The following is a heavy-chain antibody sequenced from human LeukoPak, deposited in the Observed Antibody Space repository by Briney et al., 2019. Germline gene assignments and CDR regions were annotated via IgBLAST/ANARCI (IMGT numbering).Heavy chain of an antibody. CDR2: IKQDGSEK. Sequence: GGSLRLSCAASGFTFSSYWMSWVRQAPGKGLEWVANIKQDGSEKYYVDSVKGRFTISRDNAKNSLYLQMNSLRAEDTAVYYCARDGYYYDSSGYFEPLPQYYFDYWGQGTLVTVSS. V-gene: IGHV3-7*01. CDR3: ARDGYYYDSSGYFEPLPQYYFDY. CDR1: GFTFSSYW. J-gene: IGHJ4*02. D-gene: IGHD3-22*01.